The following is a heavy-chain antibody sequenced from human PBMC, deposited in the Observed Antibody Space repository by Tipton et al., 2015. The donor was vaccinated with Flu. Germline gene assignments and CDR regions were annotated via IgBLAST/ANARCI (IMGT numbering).Heavy chain of an antibody. CDR3: ARDLWNDRRAYYYYGVDV. V-gene: IGHV4-39*07. CDR2: IYYSGTT. Sequence: TLSLTCTVFGGSIGSSTYYWGWVRQPPGKGLEWIGSIYYSGTTYYNPSLKSRVTISVDSSKNEFSLTLASLTAADTAVYYCARDLWNDRRAYYYYGVDVWGQGTTVTVSS. J-gene: IGHJ6*02. CDR1: GGSIGSSTYY. D-gene: IGHD1-1*01.